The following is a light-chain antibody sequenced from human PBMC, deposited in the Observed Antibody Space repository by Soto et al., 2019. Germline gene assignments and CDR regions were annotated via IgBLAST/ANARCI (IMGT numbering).Light chain of an antibody. Sequence: ESVLTQSPGTLSLSPWEGDTVYCRASESVTNSYLAWYQQKPGQAPRLLIYVASRRATGVPDRFSGSGSGTDFTLTINRLEPEDFAVYYCQQYSNSPPTFGQGTRLEIK. V-gene: IGKV3-20*01. CDR3: QQYSNSPPT. CDR1: ESVTNSY. J-gene: IGKJ5*01. CDR2: VAS.